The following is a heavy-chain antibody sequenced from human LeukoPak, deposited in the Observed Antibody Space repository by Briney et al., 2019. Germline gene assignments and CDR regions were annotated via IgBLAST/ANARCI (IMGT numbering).Heavy chain of an antibody. J-gene: IGHJ3*02. V-gene: IGHV1-46*01. D-gene: IGHD1-26*01. CDR2: INPSGGST. CDR3: ARSSAYYNEADI. CDR1: GYSFTSYY. Sequence: ASLKVSCKTSGYSFTSYYIHWVRQAPGQGLEWMGIINPSGGSTTYAQKFQGRLTMASDTSTSTVYMELSSLRSVDTAMYYCARSSAYYNEADIWGQGTMVTVSS.